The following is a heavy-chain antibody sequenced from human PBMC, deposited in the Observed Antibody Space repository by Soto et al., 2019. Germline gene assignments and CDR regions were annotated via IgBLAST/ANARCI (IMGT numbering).Heavy chain of an antibody. J-gene: IGHJ4*02. D-gene: IGHD3-10*01. CDR3: ARAGASMVRGVIITSYFDY. CDR2: IYHSGST. V-gene: IGHV4-30-2*01. Sequence: KTSETLSLTCAVSGGSISSGGYSWSWIRQPPGKGLEWIGYIYHSGSTYYNPSLKSRVTISVDRSKNQFSLKLSSVTAADTAVYYCARAGASMVRGVIITSYFDYWGQGTLVTVSS. CDR1: GGSISSGGYS.